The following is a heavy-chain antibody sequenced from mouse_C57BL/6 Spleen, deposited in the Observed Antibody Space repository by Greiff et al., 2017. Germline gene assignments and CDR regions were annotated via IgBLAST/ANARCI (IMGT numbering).Heavy chain of an antibody. D-gene: IGHD2-2*01. Sequence: EVQLQESGPELVKPGASVKMSCKASGYTFTDYNMHWVKQSHGKSLEWIGYINPNNGGTSYNQKFKGKATLTVNKYSSTAYMELRSLTSEDSAVYYCARSPLIGYDERDYYYYAMDYWGQGTSVTVSS. V-gene: IGHV1-22*01. CDR3: ARSPLIGYDERDYYYYAMDY. J-gene: IGHJ4*01. CDR1: GYTFTDYN. CDR2: INPNNGGT.